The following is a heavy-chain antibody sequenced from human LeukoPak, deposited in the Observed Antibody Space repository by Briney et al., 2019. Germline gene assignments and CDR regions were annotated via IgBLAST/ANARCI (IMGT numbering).Heavy chain of an antibody. Sequence: GRSLRLSCAASGFTFSSYAMHWVRQAPDKGLEWVAVISYDGSNKYYADSVKGRFTISRDNSKNTLYLQMNSLRAEDTAVYYCARDPLDCSSTSCYPDYYFDYWGQGTLVTVSS. CDR3: ARDPLDCSSTSCYPDYYFDY. CDR2: ISYDGSNK. V-gene: IGHV3-30-3*01. CDR1: GFTFSSYA. J-gene: IGHJ4*02. D-gene: IGHD2-2*01.